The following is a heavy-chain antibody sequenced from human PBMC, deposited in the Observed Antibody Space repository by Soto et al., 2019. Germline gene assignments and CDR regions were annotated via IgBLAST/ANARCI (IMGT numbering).Heavy chain of an antibody. CDR3: ARRRDYGDEDY. CDR2: IYYSGST. J-gene: IGHJ4*02. V-gene: IGHV4-39*01. Sequence: QLQLQESGPGLVKPSETLSLTCTVSGGSISSSSYYWGWIRQPPGKGLEWIGSIYYSGSTYYNPSLKSRVTISVDTSKNQFSLKLSSVTAADTAVYYCARRRDYGDEDYWGQGTLVTVSS. CDR1: GGSISSSSYY. D-gene: IGHD4-17*01.